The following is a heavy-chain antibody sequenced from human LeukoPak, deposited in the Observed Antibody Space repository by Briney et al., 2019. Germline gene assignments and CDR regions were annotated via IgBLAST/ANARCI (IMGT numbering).Heavy chain of an antibody. Sequence: SETLSLTCTVSGGSITSYYWSWIRQPPGKGLEWIGEINHSGSTNYNPSFKSRVTISVDTSKNQFSLKLSSVTAADTAVYYCARGRAAAANDAFDIWGQGTMVTVSS. V-gene: IGHV4-34*01. J-gene: IGHJ3*02. CDR3: ARGRAAAANDAFDI. CDR2: INHSGST. D-gene: IGHD6-13*01. CDR1: GGSITSYY.